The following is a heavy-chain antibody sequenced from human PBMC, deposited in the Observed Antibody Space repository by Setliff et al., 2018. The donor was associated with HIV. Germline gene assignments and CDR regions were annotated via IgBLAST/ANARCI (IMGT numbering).Heavy chain of an antibody. CDR1: GLSLSTSGVG. CDR2: IYWNNNK. Sequence: SGPTLVNPTQTLTLTCTFSGLSLSTSGVGVGWIRQSPGKALEGLAFIYWNNNKHYSTSLKIRLTVTKDTSKNRVVFTMTHMDPVDTATYYFAYSGRQLSGPYCDFWGQGTPVTVAS. V-gene: IGHV2-5*01. D-gene: IGHD5-12*01. CDR3: AYSGRQLSGPYCDF. J-gene: IGHJ4*02.